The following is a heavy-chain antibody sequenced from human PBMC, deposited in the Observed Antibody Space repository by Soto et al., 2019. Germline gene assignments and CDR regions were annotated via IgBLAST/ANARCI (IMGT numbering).Heavy chain of an antibody. CDR1: GFTFSSYW. D-gene: IGHD3-10*02. CDR2: IKQDGSEK. J-gene: IGHJ3*02. V-gene: IGHV3-7*04. Sequence: PGGSLRLSCAASGFTFSSYWMSWVRQAPGKGLEWVANIKQDGSEKYYVDSVKGRFTISRDNAKNSLYLQMNSLRAEDTAVYYCAKEEGWTCSDAFDIWGQGTLVTASS. CDR3: AKEEGWTCSDAFDI.